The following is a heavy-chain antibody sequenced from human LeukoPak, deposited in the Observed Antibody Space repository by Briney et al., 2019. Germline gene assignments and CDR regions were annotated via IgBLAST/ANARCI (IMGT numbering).Heavy chain of an antibody. V-gene: IGHV1-3*01. Sequence: GASVKVSCKASGYSFTTYAIQWVRQAPGQRLEWMGWINAGNGNTKYSQKFQGRVTITRDTSASTAYMELSSLRSEDTAVYYCAKGYCSDTNCPIDYWGQGTLVTVSS. D-gene: IGHD2-2*01. CDR2: INAGNGNT. CDR1: GYSFTTYA. CDR3: AKGYCSDTNCPIDY. J-gene: IGHJ4*02.